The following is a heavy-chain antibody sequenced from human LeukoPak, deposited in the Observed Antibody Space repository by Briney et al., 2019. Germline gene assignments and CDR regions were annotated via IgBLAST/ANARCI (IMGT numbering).Heavy chain of an antibody. CDR3: PKDKRQLVSVAHYMDV. V-gene: IGHV3-23*01. D-gene: IGHD6-13*01. CDR1: GFTFSSYA. CDR2: ISGSGGST. Sequence: GGSLRLSCAASGFTFSSYAMSWVRQAPGKGLECVSAISGSGGSTYYADSVKGRFTISRDNSKNTLYLQMNSLRAEDTAVYYCPKDKRQLVSVAHYMDVWGKGTTVTVSS. J-gene: IGHJ6*03.